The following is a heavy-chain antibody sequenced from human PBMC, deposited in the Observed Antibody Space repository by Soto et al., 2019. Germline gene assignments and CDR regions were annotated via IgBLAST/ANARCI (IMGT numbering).Heavy chain of an antibody. V-gene: IGHV3-74*01. CDR1: AFTFDYYW. CDR2: IHSDGSST. Sequence: EVQLVESGGGLVQPGESLRLSCAASAFTFDYYWMHWVRQAPGKGLVWVSRIHSDGSSTTYADSVRGRFTNSRDNAKNTLYLQMNSLKAEDTAVYYCARGDRGAFDLWGQGTEVTVSS. CDR3: ARGDRGAFDL. D-gene: IGHD1-26*01. J-gene: IGHJ3*01.